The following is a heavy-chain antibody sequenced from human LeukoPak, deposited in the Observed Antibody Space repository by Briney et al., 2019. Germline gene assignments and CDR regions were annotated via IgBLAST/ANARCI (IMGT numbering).Heavy chain of an antibody. J-gene: IGHJ4*02. V-gene: IGHV3-30*03. Sequence: GRALRLSCAASGFTFSSYGIHWVRQAPGKGLEWVAVISHDGGNEYYADSVKGRFTISRDNSKSAVYLQMNSLRAEDTAVYYCARGMGSYPEIPLDYWGQGTLVTVSS. CDR1: GFTFSSYG. D-gene: IGHD3-16*02. CDR3: ARGMGSYPEIPLDY. CDR2: ISHDGGNE.